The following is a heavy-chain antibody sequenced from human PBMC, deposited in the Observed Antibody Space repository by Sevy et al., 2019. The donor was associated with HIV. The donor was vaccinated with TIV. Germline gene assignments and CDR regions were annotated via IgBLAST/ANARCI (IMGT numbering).Heavy chain of an antibody. CDR2: ISSSSSYI. CDR1: GFTFSSYS. D-gene: IGHD1-26*01. V-gene: IGHV3-21*01. Sequence: GGSLRLSCAASGFTFSSYSMNWVRQAPGKGLEWVSSISSSSSYIYYADSVKGRFTISRDNAKNSLYLQMNSLGAEDTAVYYCARAGTVGALDYWGQGTLVTVSS. CDR3: ARAGTVGALDY. J-gene: IGHJ4*02.